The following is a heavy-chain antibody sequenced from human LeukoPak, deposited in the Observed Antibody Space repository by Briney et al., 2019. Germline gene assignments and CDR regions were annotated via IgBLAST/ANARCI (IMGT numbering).Heavy chain of an antibody. CDR3: ASLSYYDSSGALDI. V-gene: IGHV3-33*01. CDR1: GFTFSSYG. J-gene: IGHJ3*02. Sequence: GRSLRLSCAASGFTFSSYGMHWVRQAPGKGLEWVAVIWYDGSNKYYADSVKGRFTISRDNSKNTLYLQMNSLRAEDTAVYYCASLSYYDSSGALDIWGQGTMVTVSS. CDR2: IWYDGSNK. D-gene: IGHD3-22*01.